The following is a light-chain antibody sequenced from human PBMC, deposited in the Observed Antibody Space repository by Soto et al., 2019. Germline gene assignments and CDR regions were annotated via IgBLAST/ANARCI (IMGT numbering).Light chain of an antibody. J-gene: IGKJ2*01. CDR3: QKRANWTQT. Sequence: EIVSTQSPATLSLSPGERATLSCRASQSVSSYLAWYQQKPGQAPRLLIYDASKRATGIPARFGGSGSGTDFTLTISRLEPDDSAVYYCQKRANWTQTFGQGTKLEIK. V-gene: IGKV3-11*01. CDR1: QSVSSY. CDR2: DAS.